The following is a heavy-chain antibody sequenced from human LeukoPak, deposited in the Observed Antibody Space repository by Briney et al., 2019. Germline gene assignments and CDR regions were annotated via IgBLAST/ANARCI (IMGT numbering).Heavy chain of an antibody. Sequence: GASVKVSCKASGGTFSSYAISWVRQAPGQGLEWMGGIIPIFGTANYAQKFQGRVTITADESTSTAYMELSSLRSEDTAVYYCARRYCSGGSCSDYWGQGTLVTVSS. CDR2: IIPIFGTA. CDR3: ARRYCSGGSCSDY. CDR1: GGTFSSYA. J-gene: IGHJ4*02. D-gene: IGHD2-15*01. V-gene: IGHV1-69*13.